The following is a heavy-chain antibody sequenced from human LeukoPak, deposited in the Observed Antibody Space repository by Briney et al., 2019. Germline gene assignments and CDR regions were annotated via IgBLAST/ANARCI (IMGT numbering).Heavy chain of an antibody. CDR3: ARDLEHCRNIICSNSAY. J-gene: IGHJ4*02. Sequence: SVKVSCKASGGTFSSYAISWVRQAPGQGLEWMGRIIPILGIANYAQKFQGRVTITADKSTSTAYMELSSLRSDDTAVYYCARDLEHCRNIICSNSAYWGQGTLVTVSS. CDR2: IIPILGIA. CDR1: GGTFSSYA. D-gene: IGHD2-2*01. V-gene: IGHV1-69*04.